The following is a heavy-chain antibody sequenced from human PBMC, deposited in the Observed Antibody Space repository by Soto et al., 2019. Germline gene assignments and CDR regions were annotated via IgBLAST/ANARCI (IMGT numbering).Heavy chain of an antibody. V-gene: IGHV1-69*13. CDR2: IIPIFGTT. CDR1: GGTFGSNA. D-gene: IGHD6-19*01. J-gene: IGHJ3*02. CDR3: ARGHSSGWIDAFDI. Sequence: SVKVSCKASGGTFGSNAISWVRQAPGQGLEWVGNIIPIFGTTNNAQKFQGRVTITADESTNTAYMELSSVTAADTAVYYCARGHSSGWIDAFDIWGQGTMVTVSS.